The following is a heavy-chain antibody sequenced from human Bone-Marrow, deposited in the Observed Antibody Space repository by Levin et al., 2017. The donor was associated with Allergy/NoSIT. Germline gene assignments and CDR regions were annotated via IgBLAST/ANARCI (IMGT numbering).Heavy chain of an antibody. CDR2: MNPKTGNT. Sequence: PVASVKVSCKASGYTFTTHDINWLRQAPGQGPEWMGWMNPKTGNTGISQKFRGRVTMTKDTSISTAYLVLSSLTSEDTANYYCARPWAGGDFVFDYWGHGTLVTVSS. CDR1: GYTFTTHD. V-gene: IGHV1-8*01. CDR3: ARPWAGGDFVFDY. D-gene: IGHD2-21*02. J-gene: IGHJ4*01.